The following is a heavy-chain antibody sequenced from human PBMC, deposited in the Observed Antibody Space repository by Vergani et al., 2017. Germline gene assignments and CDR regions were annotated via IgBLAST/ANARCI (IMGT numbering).Heavy chain of an antibody. Sequence: QVQLVQSGAEVKKPGSSVKVSCKASGGTFSSYTISWVRQAPGQGLEWMGRIIPILGIANYAQKFQGRVTITADKSTSTAYMELSSLRSEVTAVYYCARPNRAGAGFRGDSAFDIWGQGTMVTVSS. J-gene: IGHJ3*02. CDR3: ARPNRAGAGFRGDSAFDI. CDR2: IIPILGIA. CDR1: GGTFSSYT. V-gene: IGHV1-69*02. D-gene: IGHD6-13*01.